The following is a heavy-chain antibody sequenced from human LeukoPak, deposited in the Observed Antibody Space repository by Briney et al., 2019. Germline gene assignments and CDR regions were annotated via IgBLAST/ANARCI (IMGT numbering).Heavy chain of an antibody. D-gene: IGHD3-9*01. Sequence: GGSLRLSCAASGFTFSSYGMHGVRQAPGKGVEWVAVISYDGSNKYYADSVKGRFTISRDNSKNALYLHMNSLRAEDTAVYYCAKDRGVQYFDWLLILDYWGQGILVTVSS. CDR3: AKDRGVQYFDWLLILDY. CDR1: GFTFSSYG. J-gene: IGHJ4*02. V-gene: IGHV3-30*18. CDR2: ISYDGSNK.